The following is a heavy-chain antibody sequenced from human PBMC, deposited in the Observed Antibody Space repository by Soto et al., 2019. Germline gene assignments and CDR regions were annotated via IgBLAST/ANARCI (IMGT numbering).Heavy chain of an antibody. Sequence: VASGKVSFKASGYVFTGYHIHWVRQAPGRGLEWMGWINPNSGDTEYAQNFQGRVTMTRDTSFNLVYMEMSGLMSGDTAVYYCARDARGTRGFDEMDIWGQGTTVTVSS. CDR2: INPNSGDT. D-gene: IGHD3-9*01. CDR3: ARDARGTRGFDEMDI. CDR1: GYVFTGYH. J-gene: IGHJ6*02. V-gene: IGHV1-2*02.